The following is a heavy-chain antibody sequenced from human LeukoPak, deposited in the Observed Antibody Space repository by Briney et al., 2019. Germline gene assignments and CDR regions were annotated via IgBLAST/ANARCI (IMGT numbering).Heavy chain of an antibody. Sequence: GGSLRLSCAASGFTFSSHWMYWVRQAPGKGLVWVSRINSDGSSTNYADSVKGRFTISRDNAKNTLYLQMNSLRAVDTAVFYCVRDLRQCIGGACYAWGQGTLVTVSS. J-gene: IGHJ5*02. CDR1: GFTFSSHW. D-gene: IGHD2-21*02. V-gene: IGHV3-74*01. CDR2: INSDGSST. CDR3: VRDLRQCIGGACYA.